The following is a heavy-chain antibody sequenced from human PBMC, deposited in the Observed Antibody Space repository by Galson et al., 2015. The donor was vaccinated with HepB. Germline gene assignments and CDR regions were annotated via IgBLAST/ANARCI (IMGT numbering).Heavy chain of an antibody. CDR2: INAGNGNT. D-gene: IGHD6-13*01. V-gene: IGHV1-3*01. J-gene: IGHJ4*02. CDR3: ARGKRIAAAGGVVDY. CDR1: GYTFTSYA. Sequence: SVKVSCRASGYTFTSYAMHWVRQAPGQRLEWMGWINAGNGNTKYSQKFQGRVTITRDTSASTAYMELSSLRSEDTAVYYCARGKRIAAAGGVVDYWGQGTLVTVSS.